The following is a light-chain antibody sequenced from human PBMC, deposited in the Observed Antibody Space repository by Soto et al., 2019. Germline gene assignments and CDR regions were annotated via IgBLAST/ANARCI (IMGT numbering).Light chain of an antibody. CDR3: QHYNSPLT. CDR1: QSISSW. CDR2: KAS. J-gene: IGKJ4*02. Sequence: IRVAQTTAPLRGAREESVTLTCRASQSISSWLAWYQQKPGKAPKLLIYKASSLESGVPSRFSGSGSGTAFTLTIRSLQPDDVVPYYCQHYNSPLTFGGGTKVDIK. V-gene: IGKV1-5*03.